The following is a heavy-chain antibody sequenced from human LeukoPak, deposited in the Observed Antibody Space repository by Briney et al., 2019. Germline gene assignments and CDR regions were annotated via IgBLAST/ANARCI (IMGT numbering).Heavy chain of an antibody. CDR3: ARRGGMGVATIWWGIDY. Sequence: SETLSLTCAVYGGSFSGYYWSWIRQPPGKGLEWIGEINHSGSTNYNPSLKSRVTISVDTSKNQFSLKLSSVTAADTAVYYCARRGGMGVATIWWGIDYWGQGTLVTVSS. CDR2: INHSGST. J-gene: IGHJ4*02. V-gene: IGHV4-34*01. CDR1: GGSFSGYY. D-gene: IGHD5-12*01.